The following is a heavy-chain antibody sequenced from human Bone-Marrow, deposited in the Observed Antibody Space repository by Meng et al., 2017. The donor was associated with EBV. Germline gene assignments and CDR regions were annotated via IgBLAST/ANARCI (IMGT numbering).Heavy chain of an antibody. J-gene: IGHJ5*02. D-gene: IGHD6-6*01. V-gene: IGHV4-34*01. CDR2: INHSGST. CDR3: AREVYNWFDP. Sequence: QWQLEPWGQRLLKSAEALSPTCAFYGGSFVGYHWSWIRQPPGKGLEWIGEINHSGSTNYNPSLKSRVTISVDTSKNQFSLKLSSVTAADTAVYYCAREVYNWFDPWGQGTLVTVSS. CDR1: GGSFVGYH.